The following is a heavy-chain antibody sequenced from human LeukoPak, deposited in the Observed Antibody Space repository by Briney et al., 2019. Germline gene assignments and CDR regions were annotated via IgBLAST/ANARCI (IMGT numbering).Heavy chain of an antibody. CDR3: ARGSRDSSSSIDY. CDR2: ISGSGGST. CDR1: GFTFSSYA. D-gene: IGHD6-6*01. V-gene: IGHV3-23*01. Sequence: PGGSLRLSCAASGFTFSSYAMSWVRQAPGKGLEWVSAISGSGGSTYYADSVKGRFTISRDNSKNTLYLQMNSLRAEDTAVYYCARGSRDSSSSIDYWGQGTLVTVSS. J-gene: IGHJ4*02.